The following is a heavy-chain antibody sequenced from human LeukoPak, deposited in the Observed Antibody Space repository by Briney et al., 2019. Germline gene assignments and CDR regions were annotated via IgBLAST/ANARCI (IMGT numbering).Heavy chain of an antibody. J-gene: IGHJ4*02. D-gene: IGHD3-10*01. CDR1: GFTFSSYE. V-gene: IGHV3-48*03. CDR2: ISSSGSTI. CDR3: ARVMTYYYGSGLVLYFDY. Sequence: GGSLRLSCAASGFTFSSYEMNWVRQAPGKGLEWVSYISSSGSTIYYADSVKGRFTISRDNAKNSLYLQMNSLRAEDTAVYYCARVMTYYYGSGLVLYFDYWGQGTLVTVSS.